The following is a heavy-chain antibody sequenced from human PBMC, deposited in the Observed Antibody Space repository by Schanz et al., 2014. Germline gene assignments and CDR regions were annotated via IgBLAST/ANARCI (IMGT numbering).Heavy chain of an antibody. J-gene: IGHJ4*02. CDR1: GYTFTDYG. CDR3: ARDQSPYTNSSDVRYFDY. CDR2: ISTSNGNT. D-gene: IGHD6-6*01. Sequence: QVQLVQSGAEVKKPGASVKVSFKASGYTFTDYGVIWVRQAPGQGLEWMGWISTSNGNTNYIQKLQGRVTMTTDTSTSTAYMDLRSLRSDDTAVYYCARDQSPYTNSSDVRYFDYWGQGSLVTVSS. V-gene: IGHV1-18*01.